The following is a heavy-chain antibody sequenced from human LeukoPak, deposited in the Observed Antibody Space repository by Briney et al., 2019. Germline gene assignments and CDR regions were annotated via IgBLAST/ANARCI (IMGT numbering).Heavy chain of an antibody. CDR2: ISAYNGNT. V-gene: IGHV1-18*01. D-gene: IGHD6-19*01. CDR3: ASQTVATNDWFDP. CDR1: GYTFTSYG. J-gene: IGHJ5*02. Sequence: EASVKVSCKASGYTFTSYGISWVRQAPGQGLEWMGWISAYNGNTNYAQKLQGRVTMTTDTSTSTAYMELRSLRSDDTAVYYCASQTVATNDWFDPWGQGTLVTVSS.